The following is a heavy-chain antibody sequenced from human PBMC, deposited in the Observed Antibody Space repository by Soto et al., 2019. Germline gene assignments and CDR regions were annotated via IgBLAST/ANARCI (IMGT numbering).Heavy chain of an antibody. J-gene: IGHJ4*02. CDR1: GFTFSRYG. Sequence: QVQLVESGGGVVQPGRSLRLSCAASGFTFSRYGMHWVRQAPGKGLEWVAIKSYDGSIEYYADSVKGRFTVSRDNSKNTPYLQMNSLRAEDTAIYYCAKESSSWPYYFDYWGQGTLVTVSS. CDR3: AKESSSWPYYFDY. V-gene: IGHV3-30*18. D-gene: IGHD6-13*01. CDR2: KSYDGSIE.